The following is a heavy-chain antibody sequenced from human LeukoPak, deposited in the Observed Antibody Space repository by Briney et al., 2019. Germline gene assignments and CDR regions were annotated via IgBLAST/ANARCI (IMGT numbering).Heavy chain of an antibody. CDR3: ARGRVEYGYGEFHY. D-gene: IGHD5-18*01. CDR2: INQDERDR. J-gene: IGHJ4*02. Sequence: GGSLRLSCAASGFTFRSHWMSWVRQAPGKGLEWVANINQDERDRYYVDSVKGRFTISRDNAKNSVYLQMNSLRAEDTAVYYCARGRVEYGYGEFHYWGQGTLVTVSS. CDR1: GFTFRSHW. V-gene: IGHV3-7*03.